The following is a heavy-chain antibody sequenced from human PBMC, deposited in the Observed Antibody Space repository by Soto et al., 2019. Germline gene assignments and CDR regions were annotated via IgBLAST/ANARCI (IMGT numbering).Heavy chain of an antibody. CDR1: EFVFTRAW. CDR3: TKGATRPFDP. J-gene: IGHJ5*02. Sequence: LKRTWQCWEFVFTRAWIGSVNQMPVKGLEWLGNVYPSDSDVRYSPSFEGRVTISADNSINTAYLHLLNLKASDTAIYYCTKGATRPFDPWGQGTRLTIS. CDR2: VYPSDSDV. V-gene: IGHV5-51*07. D-gene: IGHD3-16*01.